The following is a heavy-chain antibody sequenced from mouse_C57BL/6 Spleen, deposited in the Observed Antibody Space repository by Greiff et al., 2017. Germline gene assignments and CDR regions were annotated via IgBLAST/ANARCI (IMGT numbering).Heavy chain of an antibody. CDR1: GFTFSNYW. D-gene: IGHD2-4*01. V-gene: IGHV6-3*01. Sequence: EVKLQESGGGLVQPGGSMKLSCVASGFTFSNYWMNWVRQSPEKGLEWVAQIRLKSDNYATHYAESVKGRFTISRAASTSSVYLQMNNSMDEDTGFDYCTRDYGYFDDWGKGTTLTVSS. CDR2: IRLKSDNYAT. J-gene: IGHJ2*01. CDR3: TRDYGYFDD.